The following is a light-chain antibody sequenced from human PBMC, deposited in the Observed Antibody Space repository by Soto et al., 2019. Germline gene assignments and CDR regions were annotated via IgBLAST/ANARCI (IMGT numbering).Light chain of an antibody. CDR2: GTS. J-gene: IGKJ5*01. CDR3: QQYASTLIT. Sequence: EIVLTQSPGTLSLSPGERATLSCRASQSVTSSYLSWYQQKPSQAPRLLIYGTSNRATGIPDRFSGSGSGTDFTLTISRLEPEDFAVYYCQQYASTLITFGQGTRLEI. CDR1: QSVTSSY. V-gene: IGKV3-20*01.